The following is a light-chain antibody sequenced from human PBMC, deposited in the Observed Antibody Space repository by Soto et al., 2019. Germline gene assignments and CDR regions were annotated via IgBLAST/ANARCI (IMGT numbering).Light chain of an antibody. J-gene: IGKJ5*01. V-gene: IGKV1-12*01. Sequence: DIQMTQSPLSVSASVRDRVTITCRASQDFNNWLTWYQQKPGKAPKLLIYGASNLQSGVPSRFSGSGSGTEFTLTISNLQPEDFATYYCQQADSFPITFGQGTRLEIK. CDR3: QQADSFPIT. CDR1: QDFNNW. CDR2: GAS.